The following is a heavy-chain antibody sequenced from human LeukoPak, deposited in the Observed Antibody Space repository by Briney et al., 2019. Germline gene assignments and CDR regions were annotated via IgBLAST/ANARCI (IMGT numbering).Heavy chain of an antibody. J-gene: IGHJ3*02. Sequence: ASVKVSCKVSGYTLTELSMHWVRQAPGKGLEWMGGFDPGDGETIYAQKFQGRVTMTEDTSTDTAYMELSSLRSEDTAVYYCAISRFRYYYGAFDIWGQGTMVTVSS. D-gene: IGHD3-10*01. CDR1: GYTLTELS. CDR2: FDPGDGET. CDR3: AISRFRYYYGAFDI. V-gene: IGHV1-24*01.